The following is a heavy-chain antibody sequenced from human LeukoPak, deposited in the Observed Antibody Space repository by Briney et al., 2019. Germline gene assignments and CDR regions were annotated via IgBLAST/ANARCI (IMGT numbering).Heavy chain of an antibody. CDR2: IYHSGST. D-gene: IGHD2-2*01. V-gene: IGHV4-4*02. Sequence: PSGTLSLTCAVSGGSISSSNWWSWVRQPPGKGLEWIGEIYHSGSTNYNPSLKSRVTISVDKSKNQFSLKLSSVTAADTAVYYCARASQGYCTSTSCYLSLDFWGQGTLVTVPS. CDR3: ARASQGYCTSTSCYLSLDF. CDR1: GGSISSSNW. J-gene: IGHJ4*02.